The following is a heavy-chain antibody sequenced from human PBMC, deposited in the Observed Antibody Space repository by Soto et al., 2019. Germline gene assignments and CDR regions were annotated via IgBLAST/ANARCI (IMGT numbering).Heavy chain of an antibody. Sequence: SETLSLACAVSCGSISSSNWWIWVLQPRGRGLEWIGEIYHSGSTNYSPSLKSRVTLSVDKSKNQFSLKLSSVTAADTAVYYCATTNYYGSGSFWFDPWGQGTLVTVSS. CDR2: IYHSGST. CDR3: ATTNYYGSGSFWFDP. J-gene: IGHJ5*02. V-gene: IGHV4-4*02. CDR1: CGSISSSNW. D-gene: IGHD3-10*01.